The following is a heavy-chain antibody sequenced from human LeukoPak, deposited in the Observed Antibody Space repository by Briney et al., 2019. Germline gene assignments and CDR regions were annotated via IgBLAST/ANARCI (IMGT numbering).Heavy chain of an antibody. CDR3: ARDHRGVRDYFDY. J-gene: IGHJ4*02. CDR1: GFTFSSYG. D-gene: IGHD3-10*01. CDR2: ISYDGSNE. Sequence: GGSPRLSCAASGFTFSSYGMHWVRQAPGKGLEWVAVISYDGSNEYYADSVKGRFTISRDNSKNTLYLQMNSLRAEDTAVYYCARDHRGVRDYFDYWGQGTLVTVSS. V-gene: IGHV3-30*03.